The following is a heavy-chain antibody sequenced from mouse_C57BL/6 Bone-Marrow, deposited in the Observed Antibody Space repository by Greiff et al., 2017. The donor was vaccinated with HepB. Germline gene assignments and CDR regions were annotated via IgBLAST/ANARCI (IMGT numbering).Heavy chain of an antibody. D-gene: IGHD1-1*01. CDR2: IDPSDSYT. Sequence: VKLQQPGAELVKPGASVKLSCKASGYTFTSYWMQWVKQRPGQGLEWIGEIDPSDSYTNYNQKFKGKATLTVDTSSSTAYMQLSSLTSEDSAVYCCASYGSSCGYWGQGTTLTVSS. CDR3: ASYGSSCGY. CDR1: GYTFTSYW. J-gene: IGHJ2*01. V-gene: IGHV1-50*01.